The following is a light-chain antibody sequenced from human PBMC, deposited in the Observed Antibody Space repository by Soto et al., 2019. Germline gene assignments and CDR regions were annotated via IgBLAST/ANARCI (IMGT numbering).Light chain of an antibody. CDR3: YSYTSSSTYV. CDR2: DVS. Sequence: QTALTQPASVSGSPGQSITISCTGTSSDVGAYNYVSWYQQHPAKVPKLMIYDVSNRPSGVSDRFSGSKSGNTASLTITGLQAEDEADYYCYSYTSSSTYVFGTGTKATVL. CDR1: SSDVGAYNY. J-gene: IGLJ1*01. V-gene: IGLV2-14*01.